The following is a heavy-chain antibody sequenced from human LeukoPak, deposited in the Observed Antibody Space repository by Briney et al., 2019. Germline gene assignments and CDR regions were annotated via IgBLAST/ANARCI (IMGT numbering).Heavy chain of an antibody. V-gene: IGHV4-30-2*01. CDR1: GGSISSGGYY. D-gene: IGHD6-19*01. Sequence: SETLSLTCTVSGGSISSGGYYWSWIRQPPGKGLEWIGYIYHSGSTYYNPSLKSRVTISVDRSKNQFSLKLSSVTAADTAVYYCARFIAVAGIDYWGQGTLVTVSS. CDR3: ARFIAVAGIDY. CDR2: IYHSGST. J-gene: IGHJ4*02.